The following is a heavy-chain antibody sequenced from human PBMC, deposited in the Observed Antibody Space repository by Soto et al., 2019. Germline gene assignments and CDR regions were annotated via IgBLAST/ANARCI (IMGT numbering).Heavy chain of an antibody. Sequence: QLQLQESGPGLVKPSETLSRTCTVSGGSISNSNYYWGWIRQPPGKGLEWIGSIYYSGTTYYNPSLNSRVTISIDTSKNQFSLKLTSVTAADTAVYYCAGRGEPLDYWGQGTLITVSS. CDR2: IYYSGTT. V-gene: IGHV4-39*01. D-gene: IGHD3-10*01. CDR3: AGRGEPLDY. J-gene: IGHJ4*02. CDR1: GGSISNSNYY.